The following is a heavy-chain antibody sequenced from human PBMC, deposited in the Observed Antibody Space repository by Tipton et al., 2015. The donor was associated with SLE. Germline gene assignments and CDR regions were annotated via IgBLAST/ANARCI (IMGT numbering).Heavy chain of an antibody. CDR1: GGSISSSSYY. J-gene: IGHJ3*02. CDR2: IYYSGST. CDR3: ARDSDGASMVHAFDI. Sequence: TLSLTCTVSGGSISSSSYYWGWIRQPPGKGLEWIGSIYYSGSTYYNPSLKSRGTISVDTSKNQFSLKLSSVTAADTAVYYCARDSDGASMVHAFDIWGQGTMVTVSS. V-gene: IGHV4-39*07. D-gene: IGHD3-10*01.